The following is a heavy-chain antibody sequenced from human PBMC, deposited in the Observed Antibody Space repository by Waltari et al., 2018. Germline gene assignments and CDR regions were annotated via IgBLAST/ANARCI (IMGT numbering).Heavy chain of an antibody. Sequence: QVQLVQSGAEVKKPGASVKASCKASGYTFTSYDINWVRRAPGQGLEWMGWMNPNSGNTGYAQKFQGRVTMTRNTSISTAYMELSSLRSEDTAVYYCARRVNAARKGNWFDPWGQGTLVTVSS. J-gene: IGHJ5*02. CDR2: MNPNSGNT. CDR3: ARRVNAARKGNWFDP. D-gene: IGHD6-6*01. CDR1: GYTFTSYD. V-gene: IGHV1-8*01.